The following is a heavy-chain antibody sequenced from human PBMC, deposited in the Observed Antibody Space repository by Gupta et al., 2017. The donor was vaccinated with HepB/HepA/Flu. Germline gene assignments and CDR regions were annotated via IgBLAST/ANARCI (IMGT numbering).Heavy chain of an antibody. CDR2: IYYSGST. J-gene: IGHJ4*02. CDR3: ARHGGGSYSLFDY. Sequence: QLQLQESGPGLVKPSETLSLTCTVSGGSISSSGYYYWGWIRQPPGKGLEWIGSIYYSGSTFYNPSLKSRVTISVDTSKNQFSLKLSSVTAADTAVYYCARHGGGSYSLFDYWGQGTLVTGS. D-gene: IGHD1-26*01. CDR1: GGSISSSGYYY. V-gene: IGHV4-39*01.